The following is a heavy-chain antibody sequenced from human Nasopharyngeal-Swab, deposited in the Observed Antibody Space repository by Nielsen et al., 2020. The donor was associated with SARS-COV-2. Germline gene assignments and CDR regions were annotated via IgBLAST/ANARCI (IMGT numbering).Heavy chain of an antibody. J-gene: IGHJ4*02. CDR1: GYSITSYW. CDR2: IYPGDSDT. Sequence: VSCKGSGYSITSYWNGWVRQMPGKGLEWMGTIYPGDSDTRYSPSFQGQVTISADKSISTAYLQWSSLKASDTAMYYCARRVGYCSGGSCYFDYWGQGTLVTVSS. CDR3: ARRVGYCSGGSCYFDY. D-gene: IGHD2-15*01. V-gene: IGHV5-51*01.